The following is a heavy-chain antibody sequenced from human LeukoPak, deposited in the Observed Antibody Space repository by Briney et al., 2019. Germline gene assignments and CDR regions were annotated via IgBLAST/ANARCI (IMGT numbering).Heavy chain of an antibody. CDR3: AKQHYYDSSGYYPPGD. J-gene: IGHJ4*02. D-gene: IGHD3-22*01. CDR2: IWYDGSNK. CDR1: GFTFSSYG. V-gene: IGHV3-33*06. Sequence: GGSLRLSCAASGFTFSSYGVHWVRQAPGKGLEWVAVIWYDGSNKYYADSVKGRFTISRDNSKNTLYLQMNSLRAEDTAMYYCAKQHYYDSSGYYPPGDWGQGTLVTVSS.